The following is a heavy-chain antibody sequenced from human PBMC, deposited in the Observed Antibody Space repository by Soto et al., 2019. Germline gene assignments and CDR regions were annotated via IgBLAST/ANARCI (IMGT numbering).Heavy chain of an antibody. J-gene: IGHJ4*02. D-gene: IGHD3-22*01. Sequence: QVQLVQSGAEVKKPGASVKVSCRTSGYIFTKNAIHWVRQAPGYGLEWMAWINAGNGNTIYSQKFQGRVTITRDTSASTAYMELSSLRSEDTAVYYCARVAEDSSGHLDYWGQGTLVTVSS. CDR2: INAGNGNT. CDR1: GYIFTKNA. V-gene: IGHV1-3*01. CDR3: ARVAEDSSGHLDY.